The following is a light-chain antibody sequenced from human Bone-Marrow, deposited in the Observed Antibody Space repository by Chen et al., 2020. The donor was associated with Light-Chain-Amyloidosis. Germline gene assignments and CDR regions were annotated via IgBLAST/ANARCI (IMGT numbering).Light chain of an antibody. Sequence: SYVLTQPSSVSVAPGQTATIACGGNNIGSTSVHWYQPTLGQAPLLVVYDDSDRPSGIPERLSGSNAWNTATLTISRVAAGDEADYYCQVWDSSSDRPVFGGGTKLTVL. V-gene: IGLV3-21*02. CDR2: DDS. J-gene: IGLJ3*02. CDR1: NIGSTS. CDR3: QVWDSSSDRPV.